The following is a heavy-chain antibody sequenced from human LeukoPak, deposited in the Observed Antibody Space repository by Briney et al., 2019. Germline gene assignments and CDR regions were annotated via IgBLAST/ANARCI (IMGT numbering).Heavy chain of an antibody. Sequence: GRSLRLSCAASGFTFSRFGMHWVRQAPGKGLEWVADIWYDGSNKYYADSVKGRFTISRDNSKNTLYLQMNSLRAEDTAVYYCAKDGGGNYYFDYWGQGTLVTVSS. D-gene: IGHD4-23*01. J-gene: IGHJ4*02. CDR2: IWYDGSNK. CDR1: GFTFSRFG. V-gene: IGHV3-33*06. CDR3: AKDGGGNYYFDY.